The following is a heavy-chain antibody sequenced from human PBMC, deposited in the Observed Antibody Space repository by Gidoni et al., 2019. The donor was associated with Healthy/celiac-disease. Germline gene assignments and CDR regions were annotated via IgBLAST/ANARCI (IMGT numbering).Heavy chain of an antibody. J-gene: IGHJ4*02. V-gene: IGHV3-64*01. Sequence: EVQLVESGGGLVQPGGSLRLSCAASGFTFSSYAMHWVRQAPGKGLEYVSAISSNGGSTYYANSVRGRFTISRDNSKNTLYLQMGSLRAEDMAVYYCARSITFFEYYFDYWGQGTLITVSS. CDR2: ISSNGGST. D-gene: IGHD3-3*01. CDR1: GFTFSSYA. CDR3: ARSITFFEYYFDY.